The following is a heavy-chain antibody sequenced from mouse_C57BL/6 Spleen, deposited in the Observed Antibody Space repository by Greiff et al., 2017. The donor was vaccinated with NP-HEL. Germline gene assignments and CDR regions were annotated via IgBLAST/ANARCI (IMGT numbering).Heavy chain of an antibody. J-gene: IGHJ3*01. D-gene: IGHD2-4*01. V-gene: IGHV1-19*01. CDR3: ARMGDYDYDEGFAY. CDR1: GYTFTDYY. Sequence: EVQLQQSGPVLVKPGASVKMSCKASGYTFTDYYMNWVKQSHGKSLEWIGVINPYNGGTSYNQKFKGKATLTVDKSSSTAYMELNSLTSEDSAVYYCARMGDYDYDEGFAYWGQGTLVTVSA. CDR2: INPYNGGT.